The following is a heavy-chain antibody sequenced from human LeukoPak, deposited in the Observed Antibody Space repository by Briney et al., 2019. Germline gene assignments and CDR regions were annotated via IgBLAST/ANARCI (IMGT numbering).Heavy chain of an antibody. Sequence: ASVKVSCKASGYSFTSYGFTWVRRAPGQGLEWMGWVSAYDGITNYAQKIRGRVTMTTDASKNTVYMELRSLRFDDTAVYYCARGGRDGMDVWGQGTTVTVSS. CDR1: GYSFTSYG. D-gene: IGHD3-10*01. CDR2: VSAYDGIT. J-gene: IGHJ6*02. V-gene: IGHV1-18*01. CDR3: ARGGRDGMDV.